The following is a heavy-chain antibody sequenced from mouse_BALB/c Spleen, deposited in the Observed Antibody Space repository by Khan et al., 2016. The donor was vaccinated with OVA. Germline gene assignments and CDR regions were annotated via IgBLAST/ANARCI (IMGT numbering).Heavy chain of an antibody. J-gene: IGHJ1*01. CDR2: INSGGDTT. Sequence: EVELVESGGGLVKPGGSLKLSCTASGFTFSSYDMSWVRQTPEKRLEWVAYINSGGDTTYSPDTVKGRFTISRDNAKTTLYLQMSRLKSEDTAIYCCTRRPGYFDVWGAGTTVTVSA. V-gene: IGHV5-12-1*01. CDR1: GFTFSSYD. CDR3: TRRPGYFDV.